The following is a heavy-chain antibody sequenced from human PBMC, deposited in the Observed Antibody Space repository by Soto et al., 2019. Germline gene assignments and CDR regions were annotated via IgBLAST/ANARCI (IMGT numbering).Heavy chain of an antibody. Sequence: WSWIRQPPGKGLEWIGYIYYSGSTNYNPSLKSRVTISVDTSKNQFSLRLSSVTAADTAVYYCARAPYYYGRFDYWGQGTLVTVSS. J-gene: IGHJ4*02. CDR2: IYYSGST. D-gene: IGHD3-10*01. CDR3: ARAPYYYGRFDY. V-gene: IGHV4-59*01.